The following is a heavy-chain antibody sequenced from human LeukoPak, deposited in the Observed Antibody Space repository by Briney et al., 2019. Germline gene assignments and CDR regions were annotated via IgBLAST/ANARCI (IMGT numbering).Heavy chain of an antibody. CDR1: GYSISSGYY. CDR2: MFQSWAT. D-gene: IGHD5-12*01. V-gene: IGHV4-38-2*02. CDR3: ARSRSPGYSAYEGIDP. Sequence: PSETLSLTCSVSGYSISSGYYWGWIPQPPGKGLEWNAFMFQSWATYYNPSLMSRVTISMDTSRNQVSLKVSSVAAADTAVYYCARSRSPGYSAYEGIDPWGQGTLVTVSS. J-gene: IGHJ5*02.